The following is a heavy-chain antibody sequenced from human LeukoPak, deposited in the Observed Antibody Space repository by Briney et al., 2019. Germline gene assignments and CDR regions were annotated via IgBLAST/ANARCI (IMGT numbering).Heavy chain of an antibody. Sequence: PGGSLRLSCAASGFTFNIAMSWVRQAPGKGLEWVSAIGSVGGTYYADSVKGRFTVSRDNAKNSLYLQMNSLRAEDTAVYYCARVGGGYGDYWGQGTLVTVSS. CDR2: IGSVGGT. J-gene: IGHJ4*02. CDR3: ARVGGGYGDY. CDR1: GFTFNIA. V-gene: IGHV3-23*01. D-gene: IGHD5-12*01.